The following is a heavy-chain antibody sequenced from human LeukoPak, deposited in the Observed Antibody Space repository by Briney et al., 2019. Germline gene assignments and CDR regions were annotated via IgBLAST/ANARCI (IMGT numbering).Heavy chain of an antibody. CDR2: TYYRSKWYN. Sequence: SQTLSLTCAISGDSVSSNSAAWNWIRQSPARGLEWLGRTYYRSKWYNDYAVSVKSRITINPDTSKNQFSLQLNSVTPEDTAVYYCAKAGHQLLWGEHWFDPWGQGTLVTVSS. J-gene: IGHJ5*02. CDR3: AKAGHQLLWGEHWFDP. CDR1: GDSVSSNSAA. V-gene: IGHV6-1*01. D-gene: IGHD2-2*01.